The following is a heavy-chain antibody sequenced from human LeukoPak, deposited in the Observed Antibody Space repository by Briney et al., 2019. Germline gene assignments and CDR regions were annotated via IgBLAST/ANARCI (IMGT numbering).Heavy chain of an antibody. D-gene: IGHD1-26*01. CDR2: IYTSGST. Sequence: PSETLSLTCTVSGGSISSYYWSWIRQPAGKGLEWIGRIYTSGSTNYNPSLKSRVTMSVDTSKNQFSLKLSSVTAADTAVYYCARGFHGSGSPNFDYWGQGTLVTVSS. CDR1: GGSISSYY. J-gene: IGHJ4*02. CDR3: ARGFHGSGSPNFDY. V-gene: IGHV4-4*07.